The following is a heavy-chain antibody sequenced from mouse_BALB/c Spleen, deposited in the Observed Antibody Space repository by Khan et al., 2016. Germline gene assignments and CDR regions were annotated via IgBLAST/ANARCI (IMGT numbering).Heavy chain of an antibody. CDR3: ARIKKIVATYFDY. J-gene: IGHJ2*01. CDR2: INPTNGRP. D-gene: IGHD1-1*01. CDR1: GYTFTSYW. V-gene: IGHV1S81*02. Sequence: QVQLQQPGAELVKPGASVKISCKASGYTFTSYWMHWVKQGLGKGLEWLAEINPTNGRPYYNEKFKRKATLTVAKSSSTAYMLLRGPTFEDSAVYYCARIKKIVATYFDYWGQGTTLTVSS.